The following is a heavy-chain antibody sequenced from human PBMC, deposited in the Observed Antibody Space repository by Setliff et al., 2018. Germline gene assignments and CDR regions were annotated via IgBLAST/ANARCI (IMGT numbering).Heavy chain of an antibody. D-gene: IGHD3-3*01. CDR1: GGIIYDHW. CDR2: VYSDGST. J-gene: IGHJ4*02. Sequence: PSETLSLTCSVTGGIIYDHWWTWIRQPPGAGLEWIGCVYSDGSTDYNSSFTSRVTISVDKANNQFFLKLTSLTAADTALYFCARERQGGFLEWAPFDSWGQGVLVTVSS. V-gene: IGHV4-4*07. CDR3: ARERQGGFLEWAPFDS.